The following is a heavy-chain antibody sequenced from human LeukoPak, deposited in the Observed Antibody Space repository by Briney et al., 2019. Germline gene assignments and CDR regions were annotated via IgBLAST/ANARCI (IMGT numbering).Heavy chain of an antibody. V-gene: IGHV3-30*19. CDR2: ISYDGSNK. CDR3: ARDDYRYNWFDP. Sequence: GGSLRLSCAASGFTFSSYGMHWVRQAPGKGLEWVAVISYDGSNKYYADSVKGRFTISRDNSKNTLYLQMNSLRAEDTAVYYCARDDYRYNWFDPWGQGTLVTVSS. CDR1: GFTFSSYG. J-gene: IGHJ5*02. D-gene: IGHD4-11*01.